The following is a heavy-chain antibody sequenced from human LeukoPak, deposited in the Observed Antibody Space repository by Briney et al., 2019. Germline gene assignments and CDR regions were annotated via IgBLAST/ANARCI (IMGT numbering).Heavy chain of an antibody. CDR1: GFTFSSYW. V-gene: IGHV3-7*05. CDR3: ARRAYGAFDI. J-gene: IGHJ3*02. D-gene: IGHD2-8*01. CDR2: IKQDGSEK. Sequence: PGGSLRLSCAASGFTFSSYWMTWVRQAPGKGLEWVANIKQDGSEKYYVDSVKGRFSISRDNAQKSLYLQMNSLRAEDTAVYYCARRAYGAFDIWGQGTMVTVSS.